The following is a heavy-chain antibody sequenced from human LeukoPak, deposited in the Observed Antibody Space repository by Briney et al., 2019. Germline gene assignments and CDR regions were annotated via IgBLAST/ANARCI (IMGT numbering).Heavy chain of an antibody. CDR2: ISGSGGST. V-gene: IGHV3-23*01. D-gene: IGHD1-26*01. CDR3: ARDPYSGTYGDTYYYYMDV. CDR1: GFTFSSYG. J-gene: IGHJ6*03. Sequence: GGTLRLSCAASGFTFSSYGMSWVRQAPGKGLEWVSAISGSGGSTYYADSVKGRFTISRDNARNSLYLQMNSLRAEDTAVYYCARDPYSGTYGDTYYYYMDVWGKGTTVTISS.